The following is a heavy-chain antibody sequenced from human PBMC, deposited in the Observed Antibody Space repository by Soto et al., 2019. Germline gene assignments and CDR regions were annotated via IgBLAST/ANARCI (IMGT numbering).Heavy chain of an antibody. J-gene: IGHJ4*02. CDR3: CRSAGPAPEPREQYLDL. D-gene: IGHD2-2*01. V-gene: IGHV5-51*01. CDR1: GFSFPSDW. CDR2: IYPGDSEA. Sequence: EVQLVQSGAEVKKPGDSLKISCRGSGFSFPSDWIGWVRQMPGRGLEWMAAIYPGDSEARYAPSFEGRVTVSVDKSASTAFFQWGSLEASDSAIYFCCRSAGPAPEPREQYLDLWGQGTLVTVSS.